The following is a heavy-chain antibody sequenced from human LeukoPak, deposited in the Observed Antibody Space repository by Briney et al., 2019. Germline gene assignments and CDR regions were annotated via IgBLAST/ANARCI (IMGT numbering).Heavy chain of an antibody. V-gene: IGHV1-69*05. D-gene: IGHD3-22*01. CDR2: IIPNFGTV. CDR1: GTSTNYA. CDR3: ARGASSGYFRPAYYYYMDV. Sequence: ASVKVSFKGGTSTNYAISWVRQAPGQGLEWMGGIIPNFGTVNYAQKFQGRVTLATDESTSTAYMELSSLRSEDTAVYYCARGASSGYFRPAYYYYMDVWGKGTSVIASS. J-gene: IGHJ6*03.